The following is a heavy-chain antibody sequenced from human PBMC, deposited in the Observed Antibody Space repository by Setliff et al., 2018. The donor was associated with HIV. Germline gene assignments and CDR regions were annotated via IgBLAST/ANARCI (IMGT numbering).Heavy chain of an antibody. Sequence: ASVRVSCKASGYRFTSYGVSWVRQAPGQGLEWIGRINPKSGVADYLKKFQGRVTMTTDTSTNTAHMELIRPRFDDTAVYYCARAHFLVAMTRNWFDPWGQGTLVTVS. CDR1: GYRFTSYG. V-gene: IGHV1-18*01. J-gene: IGHJ5*02. D-gene: IGHD5-12*01. CDR3: ARAHFLVAMTRNWFDP. CDR2: INPKSGVA.